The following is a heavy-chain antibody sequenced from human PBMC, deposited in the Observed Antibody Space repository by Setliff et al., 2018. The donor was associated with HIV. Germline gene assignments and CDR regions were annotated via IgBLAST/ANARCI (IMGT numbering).Heavy chain of an antibody. J-gene: IGHJ4*02. CDR3: ARSQTTMTTNGYAY. CDR1: GGTFTNSG. D-gene: IGHD4-17*01. Sequence: GASVKVSCKASGGTFTNSGISWVRQAPGQGLEWMGEIIPVFGTANYARKLQGRVTITADESTRTAYMELSSLRSEDTAVYYCARSQTTMTTNGYAYWGQGTLVTVSS. CDR2: IIPVFGTA. V-gene: IGHV1-69*13.